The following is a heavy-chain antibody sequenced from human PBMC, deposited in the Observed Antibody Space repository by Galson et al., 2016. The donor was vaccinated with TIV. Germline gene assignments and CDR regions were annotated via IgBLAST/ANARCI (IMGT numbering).Heavy chain of an antibody. Sequence: SVKVSCKASGYNFKNYGISWVRQAPGQGLEWMGWISAYSGNKKYAQKVQGRVTMTTDTSTTTTYMELRRRRYDDTAVYYCARYGVVGNIRHDYKYGMDVWAQGTLVTVSS. V-gene: IGHV1-18*01. J-gene: IGHJ6*02. D-gene: IGHD3-3*01. CDR2: ISAYSGNK. CDR1: GYNFKNYG. CDR3: ARYGVVGNIRHDYKYGMDV.